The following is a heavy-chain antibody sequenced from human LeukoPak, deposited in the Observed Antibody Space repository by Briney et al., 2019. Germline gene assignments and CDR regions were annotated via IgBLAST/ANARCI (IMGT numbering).Heavy chain of an antibody. Sequence: GGTLRLSCAASGFTFSSYEMNWVRPAPGKGLEWVSYISPSGGTIYYADSVKGRFTISRDNAKNSLYLQMNSLRAEDTAVYYCARGWSLDYWGQGTLVTVSS. V-gene: IGHV3-48*03. CDR1: GFTFSSYE. CDR3: ARGWSLDY. J-gene: IGHJ4*02. CDR2: ISPSGGTI.